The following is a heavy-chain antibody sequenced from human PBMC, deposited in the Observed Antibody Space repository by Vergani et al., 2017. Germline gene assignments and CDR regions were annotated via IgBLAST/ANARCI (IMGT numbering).Heavy chain of an antibody. CDR2: IYYSGST. CDR3: ARGGTARHGYFDY. D-gene: IGHD6-6*01. V-gene: IGHV4-61*01. Sequence: QVQLQESGPGLVKPSETLSLTCTVSGGSVSSGSYYWSWIRQPPGKGLEWIGYIYYSGSTNYNPSLKSRVTISVATSKNQFSLKLSSVTAADTAVYYCARGGTARHGYFDYWGQGTLVTVSS. CDR1: GGSVSSGSYY. J-gene: IGHJ4*02.